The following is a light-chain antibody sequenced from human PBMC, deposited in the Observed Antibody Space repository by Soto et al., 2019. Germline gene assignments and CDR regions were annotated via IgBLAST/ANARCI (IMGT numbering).Light chain of an antibody. CDR2: ASS. V-gene: IGKV3D-15*01. Sequence: VMTQSPATLSVSPGEGVTLFCRASQNVANNIAWYQVKPAQPPRLLIYASSTRATGIPATFSGSGSETQFSLTISSLQSEDSAVYYCQQYYHWGLSFGGGTKVEIK. CDR3: QQYYHWGLS. CDR1: QNVANN. J-gene: IGKJ4*01.